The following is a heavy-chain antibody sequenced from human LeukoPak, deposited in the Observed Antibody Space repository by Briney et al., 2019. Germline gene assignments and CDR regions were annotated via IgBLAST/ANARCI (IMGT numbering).Heavy chain of an antibody. CDR1: GYTFTTYG. V-gene: IGHV1-18*01. J-gene: IGHJ3*02. D-gene: IGHD3-3*01. CDR3: ARVVPFYDFWSGAFDI. Sequence: ASVKVSCKASGYTFTTYGFSWVRQAPGQGLEWMGWISAYNGNTNYAQKFQGRVTMTTDTSTSTAYMELRSLTSDDTDVYYCARVVPFYDFWSGAFDIWGQGTMVTVSS. CDR2: ISAYNGNT.